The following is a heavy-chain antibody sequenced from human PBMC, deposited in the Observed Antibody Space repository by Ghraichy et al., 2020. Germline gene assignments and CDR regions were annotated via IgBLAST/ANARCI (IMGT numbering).Heavy chain of an antibody. D-gene: IGHD2-15*01. CDR2: INKDGSEI. V-gene: IGHV3-7*01. CDR1: GFTFSRFW. CDR3: ARSGLLAAYDY. Sequence: GGSLRLSCVDSGFTFSRFWVAWVRQAPGKGLEWVANINKDGSEIHYVDSVKARFTISRDNAKNSLYLQMNSLRAEDTAVYFCARSGLLAAYDYWGRGTLVTVSS. J-gene: IGHJ4*02.